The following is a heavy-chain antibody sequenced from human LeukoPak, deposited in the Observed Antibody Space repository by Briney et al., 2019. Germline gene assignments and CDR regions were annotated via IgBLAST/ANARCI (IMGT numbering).Heavy chain of an antibody. CDR3: AKDLMRDRWFGES. J-gene: IGHJ5*02. CDR2: IRYDGNDK. Sequence: GGSLRLSCAASGFTFSYYGMHWVRQAPGKGLEWVAFIRYDGNDKFYAESVKGRVTISRDTSRNTLYLQMNSLRLEDTAVYYCAKDLMRDRWFGESWGQGTLVTVSS. V-gene: IGHV3-30*02. CDR1: GFTFSYYG. D-gene: IGHD3-10*01.